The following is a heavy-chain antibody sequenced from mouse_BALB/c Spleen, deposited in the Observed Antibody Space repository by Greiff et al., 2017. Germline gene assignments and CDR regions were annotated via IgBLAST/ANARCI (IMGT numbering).Heavy chain of an antibody. CDR3: ASYYGSILDY. J-gene: IGHJ4*01. D-gene: IGHD1-1*01. V-gene: IGHV2-9*02. CDR2: IWAGGST. Sequence: VKLLESGPGLVAPSQSLSITCTVSGFSLTSYGVHWVRQPPGKGLEWLGVIWAGGSTNNNSALMSRLSISKDNSKSQVFLKMNSLQTDDTARYYCASYYGSILDYWGQGTSVTVSS. CDR1: GFSLTSYG.